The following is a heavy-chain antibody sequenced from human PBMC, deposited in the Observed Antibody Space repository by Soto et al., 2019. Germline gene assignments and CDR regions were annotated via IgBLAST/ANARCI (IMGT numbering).Heavy chain of an antibody. J-gene: IGHJ4*02. CDR2: IEHNGNN. D-gene: IGHD2-21*01. CDR3: ARDFRYFPY. Sequence: SETLSLTCAVYGGTFSGYFWSWVRQPPGQGLEWIGEIEHNGNNNINPSLKSRVTLSVNTSKNQISLTLTSVTAADTAVYYCARDFRYFPYWGQGTQVTVSS. V-gene: IGHV4-34*01. CDR1: GGTFSGYF.